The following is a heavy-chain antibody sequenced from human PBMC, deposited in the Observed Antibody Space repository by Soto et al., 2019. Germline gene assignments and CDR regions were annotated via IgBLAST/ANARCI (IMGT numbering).Heavy chain of an antibody. J-gene: IGHJ6*02. CDR1: GGSISSSNW. D-gene: IGHD2-15*01. CDR3: XXDGPATATKDYYYYGMDV. V-gene: IGHV4-4*02. CDR2: IYHSGST. Sequence: SETLSLTCAVSGGSISSSNWWSWVRQPPGKGLEWIGEIYHSGSTNYNPSLKSXVXXXXDKSKNQFSLKLSSVTAADTAVYYCXXDGPATATKDYYYYGMDVWGQGTLVTVSS.